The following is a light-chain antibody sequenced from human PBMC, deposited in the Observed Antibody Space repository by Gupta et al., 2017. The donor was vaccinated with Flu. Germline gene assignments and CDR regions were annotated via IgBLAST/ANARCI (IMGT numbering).Light chain of an antibody. J-gene: IGKJ1*01. V-gene: IGKV1-5*03. CDR1: QSISSW. CDR3: RQYNSYSPWT. CDR2: KAS. Sequence: DIEVNQSPATLSASVGDTVTMTCRASQSISSWLACYQQRPRKAPKLLIYKASTLESGVPSSCSSSRSATAVTPIISSLQPDDFATDYCRQYNSYSPWTFGRGTKVEIK.